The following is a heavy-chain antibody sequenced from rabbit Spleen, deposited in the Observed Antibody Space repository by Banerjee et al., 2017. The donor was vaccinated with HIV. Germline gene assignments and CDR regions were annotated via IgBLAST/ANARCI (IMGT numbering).Heavy chain of an antibody. D-gene: IGHD3-1*01. Sequence: QEQLEESGGDLVKPEGSLTLTCTASGFSFSTSYYICWVRQAPGKGLEWIGCIDSASGVTTYYASWTKGRFTISKTSSTTMTLQMTSLTAADTATYLCARDGSGFGYFTLWGPGTLVTVS. CDR2: IDSASGVTT. J-gene: IGHJ4*01. CDR3: ARDGSGFGYFTL. V-gene: IGHV1S45*01. CDR1: GFSFSTSYY.